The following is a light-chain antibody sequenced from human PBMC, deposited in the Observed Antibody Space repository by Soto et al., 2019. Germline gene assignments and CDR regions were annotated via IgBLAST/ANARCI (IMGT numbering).Light chain of an antibody. Sequence: EIVMTQSPATLSVSPGEGATLSCRASQSVSRYLAWYQQKPGQAPRHLIYDASIRATGIPVRFSGSGSGTEFTLTISNLQSEDFAVYYCQRYDNWPPWTFGQGTKVDIK. CDR1: QSVSRY. V-gene: IGKV3-15*01. J-gene: IGKJ1*01. CDR3: QRYDNWPPWT. CDR2: DAS.